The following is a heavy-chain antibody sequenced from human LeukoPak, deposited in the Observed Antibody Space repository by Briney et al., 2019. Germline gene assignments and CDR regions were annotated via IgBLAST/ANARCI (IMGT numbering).Heavy chain of an antibody. CDR2: ISRNSGGT. CDR1: GYTFTGYY. J-gene: IGHJ3*02. D-gene: IGHD3-10*01. CDR3: GRVGAWLGAADGFDI. Sequence: ASVKVSCKASGYTFTGYYMHWVRQAPGQGLEWMGWISRNSGGTNYAQKFQGRVTMTRDTSISTVYMELSRLRSDDTAVYYCGRVGAWLGAADGFDIWGQGTTVTVSS. V-gene: IGHV1-2*02.